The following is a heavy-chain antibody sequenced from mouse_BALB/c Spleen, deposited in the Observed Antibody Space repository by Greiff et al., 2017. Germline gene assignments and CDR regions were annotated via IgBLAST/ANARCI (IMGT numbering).Heavy chain of an antibody. CDR3: ARHEAYRGYFDY. CDR1: GFTFSSYG. CDR2: ISSGGSYT. V-gene: IGHV5-6*02. Sequence: EVKLVESGGDLVKPGGSLKLSCAASGFTFSSYGMSWVRQTPDKRLEWVATISSGGSYTYYPDSVKGRFTISRDNAKNTLYLQMSSLKSEDTAMYYCARHEAYRGYFDYWGQGTTLTVSS. J-gene: IGHJ2*01. D-gene: IGHD2-12*01.